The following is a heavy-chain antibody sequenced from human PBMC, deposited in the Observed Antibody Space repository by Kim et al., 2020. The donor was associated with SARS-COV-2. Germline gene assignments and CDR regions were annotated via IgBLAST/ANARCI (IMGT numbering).Heavy chain of an antibody. V-gene: IGHV2-26*01. J-gene: IGHJ5*02. Sequence: SGPTLVEPTETLTLTCTVSGFSLSNARMGVSWIRQPPGKALEWLTHIFSNDEKSYSTSLKSRLTISKDTSKSQVVLTMTNMDPVDTATYYCARAMGSQWLDWFDPWGQGTLVTVSS. CDR2: IFSNDEK. D-gene: IGHD6-19*01. CDR1: GFSLSNARMG. CDR3: ARAMGSQWLDWFDP.